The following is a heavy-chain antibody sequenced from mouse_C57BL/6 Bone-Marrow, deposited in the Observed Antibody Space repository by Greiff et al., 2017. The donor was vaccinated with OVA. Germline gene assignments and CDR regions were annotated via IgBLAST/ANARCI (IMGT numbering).Heavy chain of an antibody. J-gene: IGHJ1*03. V-gene: IGHV1-82*01. Sequence: QVQLQQSGPELVKPGASVKISCKASGYAFSSSWMNWVKQRPGKGLEWIGRIYPGDGDTNYNGKFKGKATLTADKSSSTAYMQLSSLTSEDSAVYFCARLLRRKSYWYFDVWGTGTTVTVSS. CDR1: GYAFSSSW. CDR3: ARLLRRKSYWYFDV. CDR2: IYPGDGDT. D-gene: IGHD1-2*01.